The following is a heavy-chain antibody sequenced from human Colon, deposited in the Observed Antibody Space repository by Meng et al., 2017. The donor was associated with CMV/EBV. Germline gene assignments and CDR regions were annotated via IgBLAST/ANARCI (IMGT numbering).Heavy chain of an antibody. CDR1: GASITSYY. CDR2: VYISGNT. Sequence: QAQLRGSGPGLVKPSTPRSLTCTVSGASITSYYWSWIRQPAGKGLEWIGRVYISGNTNYNPSLKSRVTMSIDTSKNQLSLNIRSVTAADTAVYYCARDSNLSGLAYWGQGTLVIVSS. V-gene: IGHV4-4*07. D-gene: IGHD3-10*01. CDR3: ARDSNLSGLAY. J-gene: IGHJ4*02.